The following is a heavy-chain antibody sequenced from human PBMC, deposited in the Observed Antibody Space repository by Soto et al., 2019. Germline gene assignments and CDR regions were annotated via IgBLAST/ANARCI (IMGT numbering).Heavy chain of an antibody. CDR2: ISYDGSNK. J-gene: IGHJ3*02. CDR1: GFTFSSYA. Sequence: GGSLRLSCAASGFTFSSYAMHWVRQAPGKGLEWVAVISYDGSNKYYADSVEGRFTISRDNSKNTLYLQMNSLRAEDTAVYYCARDDGSRHAFDIWGQGTMVTVSS. V-gene: IGHV3-30-3*01. CDR3: ARDDGSRHAFDI.